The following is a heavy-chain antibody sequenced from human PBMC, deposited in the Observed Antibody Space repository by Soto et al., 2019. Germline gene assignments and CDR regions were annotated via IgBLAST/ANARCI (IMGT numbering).Heavy chain of an antibody. J-gene: IGHJ4*02. V-gene: IGHV3-30-3*01. Sequence: QVQLVESGGGVVQPGRSLRLSCADSGFTFNTYAMHWVRQAPGKGLEWVAVISYDGSNKYYADSVKGRFTISRDNSKNTVYLQMNSLRLEDTAVYYCARVSRAMIVVVITVSLDYWGQGTLVTVSS. CDR1: GFTFNTYA. CDR3: ARVSRAMIVVVITVSLDY. CDR2: ISYDGSNK. D-gene: IGHD3-22*01.